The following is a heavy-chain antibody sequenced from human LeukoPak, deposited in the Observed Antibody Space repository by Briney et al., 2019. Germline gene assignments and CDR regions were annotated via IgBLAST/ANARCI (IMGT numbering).Heavy chain of an antibody. CDR2: INHSGST. CDR3: ARGHSPVTTKVSYFQH. J-gene: IGHJ1*01. D-gene: IGHD4-17*01. CDR1: GGSFSGYY. V-gene: IGHV4-34*01. Sequence: ETLSLTCAVYGGSFSGYYWSWIRQPPGKGLEWIGEINHSGSTNYNPSLKSRVTLLVDTSKNQFSLKLSSVTAANTAVYYCARGHSPVTTKVSYFQHWGQGTLVADPS.